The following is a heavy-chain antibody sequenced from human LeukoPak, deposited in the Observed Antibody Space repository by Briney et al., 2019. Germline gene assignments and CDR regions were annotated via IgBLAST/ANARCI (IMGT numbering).Heavy chain of an antibody. CDR3: AKVTNGYRYFDY. V-gene: IGHV3-23*01. CDR1: GFTFSSYA. J-gene: IGHJ4*02. CDR2: ISGSGGST. D-gene: IGHD5-24*01. Sequence: GGSLRLSCAASGFTFSSYAMSWVRQPPGKGLEWVSAISGSGGSTYYADSVKGRFTISRDNSKNTLYLQMNSVGAEDTAVYYCAKVTNGYRYFDYWGQGTLVTVSS.